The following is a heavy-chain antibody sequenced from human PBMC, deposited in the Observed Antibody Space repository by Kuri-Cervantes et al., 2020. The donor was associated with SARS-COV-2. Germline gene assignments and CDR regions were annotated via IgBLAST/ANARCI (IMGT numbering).Heavy chain of an antibody. CDR3: AREGSETGAVGMDV. J-gene: IGHJ6*02. D-gene: IGHD1-26*01. CDR2: INPNSGGT. CDR1: GYTFTGYY. Sequence: ASVKVSCKASGYTFTGYYMHWVRQAPGQGLEWMGWINPNSGGTSYAQKFQGWVTMTRDTSISTAYMKLSRLRSDDTAVYYCAREGSETGAVGMDVWGQGTTVTVSS. V-gene: IGHV1-2*04.